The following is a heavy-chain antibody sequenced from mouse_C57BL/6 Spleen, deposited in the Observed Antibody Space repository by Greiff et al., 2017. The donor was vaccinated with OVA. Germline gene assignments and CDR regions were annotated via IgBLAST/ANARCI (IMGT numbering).Heavy chain of an antibody. CDR3: AREGGYYVCFAY. V-gene: IGHV3-6*01. CDR2: ISYDGSN. CDR1: GYSITSGYY. D-gene: IGHD2-3*01. Sequence: EVKLMESGPGLVKPSQSLSLTCSVTGYSITSGYYWNWIRQFPGNKLEWMGYISYDGSNNYNPSLKNRISITRDTSKNQFFLKLNSVTTEDTATYYCAREGGYYVCFAYWGQGTLVTVSA. J-gene: IGHJ3*01.